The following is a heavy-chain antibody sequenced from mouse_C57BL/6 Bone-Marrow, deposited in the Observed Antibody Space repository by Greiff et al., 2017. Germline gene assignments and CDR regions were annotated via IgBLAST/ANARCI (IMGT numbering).Heavy chain of an antibody. Sequence: QVQLKQPGAELVKPGASVKLSCKASGYTFTSYWMHWVKQRPGRGLEWIGRIDPNSGGTKYNEKFKSKATLTVDKPSSTAYMQRSSLTSEDSAVYYCARRNLRDWGQGTTLTVSS. CDR1: GYTFTSYW. J-gene: IGHJ2*01. D-gene: IGHD3-3*01. CDR3: ARRNLRD. V-gene: IGHV1-72*01. CDR2: IDPNSGGT.